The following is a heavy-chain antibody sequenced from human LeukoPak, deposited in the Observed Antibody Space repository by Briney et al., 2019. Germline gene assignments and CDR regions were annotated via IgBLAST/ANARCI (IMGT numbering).Heavy chain of an antibody. V-gene: IGHV3-30*03. D-gene: IGHD3-10*01. CDR2: ISYDGSNK. CDR1: GFTFSSYS. CDR3: ARERQDTIVHSGAFDI. Sequence: GGSLRLSCAASGFTFSSYSMNWVRQAPGKGLEWVAAISYDGSNKYYADSVKGRFTISRDNSKNTLYLQMNSLRAEDTAVYFCARERQDTIVHSGAFDIWGQGTMVTVSS. J-gene: IGHJ3*02.